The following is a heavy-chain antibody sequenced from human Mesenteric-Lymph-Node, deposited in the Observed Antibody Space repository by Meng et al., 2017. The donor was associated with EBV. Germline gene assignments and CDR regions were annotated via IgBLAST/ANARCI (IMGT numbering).Heavy chain of an antibody. D-gene: IGHD2-15*01. CDR3: ASAQCSGGGCPGGS. J-gene: IGHJ5*02. CDR2: IYHSGIT. V-gene: IGHV4-4*02. Sequence: QVPLQGSGPGLVNPSGTLSLTCAVSGGSISSSNWWSWVRQPPGKGLEWIGEIYHSGITNYNPSLSSRVTMSVDKSKNQFSLNLISLTAADTAVYYCASAQCSGGGCPGGSWGQGTLVTVSS. CDR1: GGSISSSNW.